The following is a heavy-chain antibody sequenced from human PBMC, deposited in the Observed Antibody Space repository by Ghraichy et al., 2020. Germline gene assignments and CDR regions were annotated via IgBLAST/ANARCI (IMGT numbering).Heavy chain of an antibody. V-gene: IGHV3-21*01. D-gene: IGHD4-17*01. Sequence: GGSLRLSCAASGFTFSSYSMNWVRQAPGKGLEWVSSISSSSSYIYYADSLKGRFTISRDNAKNSLYLQMNSLRAEDTAVYYCARETTVTRFLDYWGQGTLVTVSS. J-gene: IGHJ4*02. CDR3: ARETTVTRFLDY. CDR2: ISSSSSYI. CDR1: GFTFSSYS.